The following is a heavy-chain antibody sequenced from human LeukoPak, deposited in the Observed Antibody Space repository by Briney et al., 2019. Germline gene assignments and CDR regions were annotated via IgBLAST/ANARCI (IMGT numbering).Heavy chain of an antibody. CDR1: GDSISSGAHY. CDR3: ARVYDILNGAMTCDY. D-gene: IGHD3-9*01. CDR2: IFYNGGT. Sequence: SETLSLTCTVSGDSISSGAHYWGWIRQPPGKGLEWIGNIFYNGGTYYSPSLKSRVTISVDPSKNQFSLKLSSVTAADTAVYYCARVYDILNGAMTCDYWGQGTLVTVSS. V-gene: IGHV4-39*07. J-gene: IGHJ4*02.